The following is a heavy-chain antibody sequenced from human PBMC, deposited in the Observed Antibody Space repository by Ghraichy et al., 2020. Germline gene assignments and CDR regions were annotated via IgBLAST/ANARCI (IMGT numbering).Heavy chain of an antibody. D-gene: IGHD1-26*01. CDR1: GFTFSSYW. Sequence: GSLRLSCAASGFTFSSYWMTWVRQAPGKGLEWVANIKQDGSQKYYVDSVKGRFTISRDNAKNSLYLQMNSLRGEDTAVYYYARGWVVEYWGQGALVTVSS. CDR3: ARGWVVEY. V-gene: IGHV3-7*01. J-gene: IGHJ4*02. CDR2: IKQDGSQK.